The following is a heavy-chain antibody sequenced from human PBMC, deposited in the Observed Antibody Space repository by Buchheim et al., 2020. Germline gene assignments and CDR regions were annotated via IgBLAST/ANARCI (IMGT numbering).Heavy chain of an antibody. Sequence: EVQLLESGGGLVQPGGSLRLSCAASVFTFSSYAMSWVRQAPGKGLEWVSAISGSGGSTYYADSVKGRFTISRDNSKNTLYLQMNSLRAEDTAVYYCAKRGRDYDTSYYYYGMDVWGQGTT. CDR2: ISGSGGST. J-gene: IGHJ6*02. CDR3: AKRGRDYDTSYYYYGMDV. CDR1: VFTFSSYA. V-gene: IGHV3-23*01. D-gene: IGHD3-9*01.